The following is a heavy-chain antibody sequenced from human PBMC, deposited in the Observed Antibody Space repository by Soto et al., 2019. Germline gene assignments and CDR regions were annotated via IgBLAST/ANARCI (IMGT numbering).Heavy chain of an antibody. Sequence: PGGSLRLSCAASGFTFSSYAMHWVRQAPGRGLEWVAVISYDGSNKYYADSVKGRFTISRDNSKNTLYLQMNSLRAEDTAVYYCARDVEDTAMGPRGNWFDPWGQGTLVTVSS. J-gene: IGHJ5*02. CDR2: ISYDGSNK. CDR1: GFTFSSYA. CDR3: ARDVEDTAMGPRGNWFDP. D-gene: IGHD5-18*01. V-gene: IGHV3-30-3*01.